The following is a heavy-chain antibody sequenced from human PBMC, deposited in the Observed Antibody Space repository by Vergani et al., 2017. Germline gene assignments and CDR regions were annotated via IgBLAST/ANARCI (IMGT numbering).Heavy chain of an antibody. Sequence: QVQLQESGPGLVKPSETLSLTCTVSGGSISSYYWSWIRQPAGKGLEWIGRIYTSGSTNYNPSLKSRVTMSVDTSKNQFSLKLSSVTAADTAVYYCARDSTRGYSYRPFNWFDPWGQGTLVTVSS. CDR3: ARDSTRGYSYRPFNWFDP. J-gene: IGHJ5*02. CDR2: IYTSGST. V-gene: IGHV4-4*07. CDR1: GGSISSYY. D-gene: IGHD5-18*01.